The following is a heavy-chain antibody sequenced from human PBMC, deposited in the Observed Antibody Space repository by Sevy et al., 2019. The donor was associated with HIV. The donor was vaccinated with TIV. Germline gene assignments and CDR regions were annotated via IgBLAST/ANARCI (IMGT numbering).Heavy chain of an antibody. J-gene: IGHJ5*02. CDR1: GGSISSSSYY. V-gene: IGHV4-39*01. CDR3: ARLGLLVRRGHNWFDP. Sequence: SETLSLTCTVSGGSISSSSYYWGWIRQPPGKGLEWIGSIYYSGSTYYNPSLKSRVTISVDTSKNQFSLKLSSVTAEDTAVYYCARLGLLVRRGHNWFDPWGQGTLVTVSS. D-gene: IGHD2-21*02. CDR2: IYYSGST.